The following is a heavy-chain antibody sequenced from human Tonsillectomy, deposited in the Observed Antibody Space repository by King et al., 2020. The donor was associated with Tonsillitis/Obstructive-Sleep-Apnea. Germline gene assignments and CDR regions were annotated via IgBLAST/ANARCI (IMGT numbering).Heavy chain of an antibody. CDR3: VRDCSGGSCYQWDY. V-gene: IGHV1-18*01. D-gene: IGHD2-15*01. J-gene: IGHJ4*02. CDR2: INTYNGKT. Sequence: VQLVQSGGEVKKPGASVKVSCKASGYTFTTFTSYGFSWVRQAPGQGLEWMGWINTYNGKTNYAQKLQGRVTLTTETSTSTAYMELRSLRSDDTAVYYCVRDCSGGSCYQWDYWGQGTLVTVSS. CDR1: GYTFTTFTSYG.